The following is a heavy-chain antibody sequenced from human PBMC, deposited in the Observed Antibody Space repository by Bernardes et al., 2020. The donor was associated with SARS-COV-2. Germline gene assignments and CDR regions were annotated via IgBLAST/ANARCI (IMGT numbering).Heavy chain of an antibody. Sequence: GGSLRLSCAASGFTFSSSWMHWVRQAPGKGLVWVSRINDDGSTISYADSVKGRFTISRDNAKNTLYLQINSLRADDTAVYYCGKRDVVAGNWYFDVWGRGTLVTVSS. CDR2: INDDGSTI. J-gene: IGHJ2*01. CDR3: GKRDVVAGNWYFDV. V-gene: IGHV3-74*01. CDR1: GFTFSSSW. D-gene: IGHD2-15*01.